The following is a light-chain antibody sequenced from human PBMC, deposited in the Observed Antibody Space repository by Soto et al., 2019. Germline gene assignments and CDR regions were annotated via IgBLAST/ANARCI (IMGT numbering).Light chain of an antibody. CDR2: AAS. CDR3: QHYDNAPPMYS. J-gene: IGKJ2*01. Sequence: DIQMTLSPSSLSASVGDRVTIACQASQDISTSLNWYQQKPGKAPRLLIYAASNLETGVPSRVTGSGSGTVFTLTISRLEAEDIGTYYCQHYDNAPPMYSFGQGTKLQI. CDR1: QDISTS. V-gene: IGKV1-33*01.